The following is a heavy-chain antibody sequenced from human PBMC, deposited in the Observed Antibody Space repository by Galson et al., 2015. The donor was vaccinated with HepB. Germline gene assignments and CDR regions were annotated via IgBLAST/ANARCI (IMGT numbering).Heavy chain of an antibody. CDR3: AKVWGLKFGGVINAFDI. J-gene: IGHJ3*02. V-gene: IGHV3-23*01. D-gene: IGHD3-16*01. Sequence: SLRLSCAASGFTFSNYGMAWVRQAPGKGLEWVSGIRGSASSTYYADSVKGRFTISRDNSKNTLYLQTSSLRAEDTAVYYCAKVWGLKFGGVINAFDIWGQGTMVTVSS. CDR1: GFTFSNYG. CDR2: IRGSASST.